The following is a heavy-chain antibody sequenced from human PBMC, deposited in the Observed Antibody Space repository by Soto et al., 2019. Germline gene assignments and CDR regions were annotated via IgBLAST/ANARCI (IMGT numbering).Heavy chain of an antibody. Sequence: SETLSLTCTVSGGSISSYYWSWIRQPPGKGLEWIGYIHYSGSTNYNPSLNSRVTISVDTSKNQFSLKLSSVTAADAAIYYCAGAYYDLCGGPYYYYIDLWCKVTTFTVS. CDR3: AGAYYDLCGGPYYYYIDL. D-gene: IGHD3-3*01. V-gene: IGHV4-59*01. CDR2: IHYSGST. CDR1: GGSISSYY. J-gene: IGHJ6*03.